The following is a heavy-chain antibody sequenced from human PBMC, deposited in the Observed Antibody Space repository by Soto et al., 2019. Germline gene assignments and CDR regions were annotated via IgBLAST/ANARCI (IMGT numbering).Heavy chain of an antibody. CDR2: ISSSSSTI. CDR1: GFAFSSYN. CDR3: ARPMTTGSY. V-gene: IGHV3-48*01. D-gene: IGHD4-4*01. J-gene: IGHJ4*02. Sequence: EVQLVESGGGLVQPGGSLRLSCVASGFAFSSYNMNWVRQAPGKGLEWVSYISSSSSTIYYADSVKGRFTISRDNAKNSLFLQMNSLRAEDTAVYYCARPMTTGSYWGQGTLVTVSS.